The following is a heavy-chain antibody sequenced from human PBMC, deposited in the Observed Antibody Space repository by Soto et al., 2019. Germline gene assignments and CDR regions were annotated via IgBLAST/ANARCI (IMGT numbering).Heavy chain of an antibody. Sequence: GASVKVSCKASGYTFTSYAMYWVRQAPGQRLEWMGWINADNGNTKYSQKFQGRVTITRDTSASAAYMELSNLRSEDTAVYYCARGGSSGWERYYFDYWGRGTLVTVSS. CDR2: INADNGNT. D-gene: IGHD6-25*01. V-gene: IGHV1-3*01. CDR3: ARGGSSGWERYYFDY. J-gene: IGHJ4*02. CDR1: GYTFTSYA.